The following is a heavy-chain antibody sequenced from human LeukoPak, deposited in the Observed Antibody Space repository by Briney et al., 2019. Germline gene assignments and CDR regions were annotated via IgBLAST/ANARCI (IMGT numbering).Heavy chain of an antibody. CDR3: AREFNRIVSGWSSSPTDY. J-gene: IGHJ4*02. Sequence: EASLKVSCKASGYTFTSYGINWVRQAPGQGLEWVGWISAYNGNTDYAQKLQGRVTMTTDTSTSTAYMELRSLRSDDTAVYSCAREFNRIVSGWSSSPTDYWGQGTLVTVSS. CDR2: ISAYNGNT. D-gene: IGHD6-19*01. CDR1: GYTFTSYG. V-gene: IGHV1-18*01.